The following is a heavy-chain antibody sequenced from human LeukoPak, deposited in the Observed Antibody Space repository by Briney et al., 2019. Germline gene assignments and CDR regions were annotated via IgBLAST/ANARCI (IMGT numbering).Heavy chain of an antibody. Sequence: GGSLRLSCAASGFTFSSYWMHWVRQAPGKGLVWVSRINSDGSSTSYADSVKGRFTISRDNSKNTLYLQMNSLRAEDTAVYYCAKSSPQSHFDWLPLLDYWGQGTLVTVSS. J-gene: IGHJ4*02. V-gene: IGHV3-74*01. CDR3: AKSSPQSHFDWLPLLDY. CDR2: INSDGSST. CDR1: GFTFSSYW. D-gene: IGHD3-9*01.